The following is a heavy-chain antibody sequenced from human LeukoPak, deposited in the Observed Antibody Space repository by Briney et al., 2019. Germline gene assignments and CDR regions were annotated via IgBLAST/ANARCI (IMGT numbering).Heavy chain of an antibody. CDR2: IYYSGST. CDR1: GGSISSYY. CDR3: ARRFGI. J-gene: IGHJ3*02. Sequence: SETLSLTCTVSGGSISSYYWSWIRQPPGKGPEWIGYIYYSGSTNYNPSLKSRVTISIDTSKNQFSLKLRSVTAADTAVYYCARRFGIWGQGTMVTVSS. D-gene: IGHD3-10*01. V-gene: IGHV4-59*08.